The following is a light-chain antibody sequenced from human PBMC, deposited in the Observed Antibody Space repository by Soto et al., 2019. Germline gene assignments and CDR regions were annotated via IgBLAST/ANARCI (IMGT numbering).Light chain of an antibody. CDR3: QVWDSDSDHAV. CDR1: NLEFKS. V-gene: IGLV3-21*02. CDR2: DDR. J-gene: IGLJ2*01. Sequence: SYELTQPPSVSVAPGQTASISCGGYNLEFKSVHWYQQRPGQAPVLVVFDDRDRPSGIPDRFSGASSGNTATLTISRVEAGDESDFYCQVWDSDSDHAVFGGGTQLTVL.